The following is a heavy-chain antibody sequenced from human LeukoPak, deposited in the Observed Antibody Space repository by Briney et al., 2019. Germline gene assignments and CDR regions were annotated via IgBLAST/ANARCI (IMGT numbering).Heavy chain of an antibody. CDR2: IKQDGSEK. Sequence: GGSLRLSCTASGFTFSNYWMSWVRQTPEKGLEWVANIKQDGSEKVYLDSVKGRFTISRDNAQTSLYLHMNSLRAEDTAVYYCARDPYNSSWSYGMDVWGQGTTVTVSS. CDR3: ARDPYNSSWSYGMDV. J-gene: IGHJ6*02. V-gene: IGHV3-7*05. D-gene: IGHD6-13*01. CDR1: GFTFSNYW.